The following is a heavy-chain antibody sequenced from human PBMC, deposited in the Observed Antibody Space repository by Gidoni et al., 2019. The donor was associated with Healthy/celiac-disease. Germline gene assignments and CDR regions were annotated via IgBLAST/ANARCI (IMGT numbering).Heavy chain of an antibody. V-gene: IGHV3-23*01. J-gene: IGHJ4*02. Sequence: EVQLLESGGGLVQPGGSLRLSCAASGFTFSSYAMSWVRQAPGKGLEGGSAISGSGGRTYYADSVKGPFTISRDNSKNTLYLQMNSLRAEDTAVYYCAKTYGSYSGSYFGYFDYWGQGTLVTVSS. CDR1: GFTFSSYA. D-gene: IGHD1-26*01. CDR3: AKTYGSYSGSYFGYFDY. CDR2: ISGSGGRT.